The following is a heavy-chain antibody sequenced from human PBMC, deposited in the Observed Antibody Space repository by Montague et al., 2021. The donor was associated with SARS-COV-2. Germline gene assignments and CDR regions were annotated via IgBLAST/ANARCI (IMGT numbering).Heavy chain of an antibody. D-gene: IGHD6-13*01. CDR3: ARGTYSSSWYGNKNWFDP. CDR2: INHSGST. Sequence: SETLSLTCAAYGGSFSGYYWSWIRQPPGKGLEWIGEINHSGSTNYNPSLKSRVTISVDTSKNQFSLKLSSVTAADTAVYYCARGTYSSSWYGNKNWFDPWGQGTTVTVS. J-gene: IGHJ5*02. CDR1: GGSFSGYY. V-gene: IGHV4-34*01.